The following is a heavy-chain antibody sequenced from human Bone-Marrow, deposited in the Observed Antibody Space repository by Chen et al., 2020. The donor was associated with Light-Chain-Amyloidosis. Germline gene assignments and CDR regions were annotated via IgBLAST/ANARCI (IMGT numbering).Heavy chain of an antibody. V-gene: IGHV5-51*01. CDR2: IYPDDSDA. Sequence: EVQLEQSGPEVKKPGESLKISCKGSGYTFPNYWIGWVRQMPGKGLEWMGGIYPDDSDARYIPSFEGQVTISADKSITTAYLQWRSLKASDTAMYYCARRRDGYNFDYWGQGTLVTVSS. CDR3: ARRRDGYNFDY. CDR1: GYTFPNYW. D-gene: IGHD5-12*01. J-gene: IGHJ4*02.